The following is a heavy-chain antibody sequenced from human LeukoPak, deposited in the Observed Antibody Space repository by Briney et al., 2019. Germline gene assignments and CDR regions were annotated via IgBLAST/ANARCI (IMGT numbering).Heavy chain of an antibody. J-gene: IGHJ4*02. D-gene: IGHD2-15*01. CDR1: GFTVSSNY. V-gene: IGHV3-48*01. CDR3: AKWGCSGGSCYPFDY. Sequence: PGGSLRLSCAASGFTVSSNYMSWVREAPGKGLEWVSYISSSSSTIYYADSVKGRFTISRDNAKNSLYLQMNSLRAEDTAVYYCAKWGCSGGSCYPFDYWGQGTLVTVSS. CDR2: ISSSSSTI.